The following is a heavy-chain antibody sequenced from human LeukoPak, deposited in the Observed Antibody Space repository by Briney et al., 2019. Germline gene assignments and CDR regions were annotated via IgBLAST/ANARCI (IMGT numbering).Heavy chain of an antibody. V-gene: IGHV4-39*07. Sequence: SETLSLTCTVSGGSISSSSYYWSWIRQSPGRGLEWIGSIYHTGKTQYTPSLKSRVTISIDTSRNQFSLKLNSVTAADTAVYYCARVGGGPPIVVMAGFDYWGQGMLVTVSS. CDR1: GGSISSSSYY. CDR2: IYHTGKT. J-gene: IGHJ4*02. CDR3: ARVGGGPPIVVMAGFDY. D-gene: IGHD6-19*01.